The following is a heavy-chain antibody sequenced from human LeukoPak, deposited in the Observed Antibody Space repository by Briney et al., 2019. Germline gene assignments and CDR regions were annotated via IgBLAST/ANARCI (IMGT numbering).Heavy chain of an antibody. CDR2: ISYDGRKK. V-gene: IGHV3-30*18. J-gene: IGHJ3*02. D-gene: IGHD1-14*01. CDR1: GFTFSSYG. Sequence: TGGSLRPSCAASGFTFSSYGMHWVRQAPGKGLEWVAVISYDGRKKYYADSVKGRFTISRDNSKNTLYLQMNSLRAEDTAVYYCAKELLSSPTAEDAFDIWGQGTMVTVSS. CDR3: AKELLSSPTAEDAFDI.